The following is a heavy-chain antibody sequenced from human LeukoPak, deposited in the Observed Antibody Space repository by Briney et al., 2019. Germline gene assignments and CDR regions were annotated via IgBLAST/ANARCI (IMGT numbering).Heavy chain of an antibody. J-gene: IGHJ4*02. V-gene: IGHV3-30*09. D-gene: IGHD6-19*01. CDR2: ISYDGSNK. Sequence: PGRSLRLSCAASGFTFSSYAMHWVRQAPGKGLEWVAVISYDGSNKYYADSVKGRFAISRDNSYNVLFLQMDSLRAEDSAIYYCAKDIVPDSGWDLDYWGRGTLVTVSS. CDR3: AKDIVPDSGWDLDY. CDR1: GFTFSSYA.